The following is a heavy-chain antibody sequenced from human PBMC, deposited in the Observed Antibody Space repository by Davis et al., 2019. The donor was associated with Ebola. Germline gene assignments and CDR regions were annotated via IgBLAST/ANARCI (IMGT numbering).Heavy chain of an antibody. J-gene: IGHJ4*02. V-gene: IGHV3-21*05. D-gene: IGHD5-24*01. CDR3: ARDRRDGYSPFDY. Sequence: GESLKISCAASGFTFSSYIMNWVRQAPGKGLEWVSYISSSSSYIYYADSVKGRFTISRDNAKNSLYLQMNSLRAEDTAVYYCARDRRDGYSPFDYWGQGTLVTVSS. CDR1: GFTFSSYI. CDR2: ISSSSSYI.